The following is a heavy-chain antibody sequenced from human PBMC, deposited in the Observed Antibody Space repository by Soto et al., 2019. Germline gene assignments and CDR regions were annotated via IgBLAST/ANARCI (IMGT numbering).Heavy chain of an antibody. Sequence: PGGSLRLSCAASGFTFSSYAMHWVRQAPGKGLEWVAVISYDGSNKDYADSVKGRFTISRDNSKNTLYLQMNGLRAEDTAVYYCATLYVWGSYLYTPFDYWGQGTLVTVSS. V-gene: IGHV3-30-3*01. J-gene: IGHJ4*02. CDR2: ISYDGSNK. D-gene: IGHD3-16*02. CDR1: GFTFSSYA. CDR3: ATLYVWGSYLYTPFDY.